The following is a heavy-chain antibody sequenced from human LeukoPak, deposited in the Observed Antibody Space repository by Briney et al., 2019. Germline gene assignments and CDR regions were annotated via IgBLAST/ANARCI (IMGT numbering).Heavy chain of an antibody. CDR1: GGSISSSNW. V-gene: IGHV4-4*02. Sequence: PSETLSLTCAVSGGSISSSNWWSWVRQPPGKGLEWIGYIYYSGSTNYNPSLKRRVTISVDTSKNQFSLNLSSVTAADTAVYYCARVDYDSSGPFDYWGQGTLVTVSS. J-gene: IGHJ4*02. CDR2: IYYSGST. D-gene: IGHD3-22*01. CDR3: ARVDYDSSGPFDY.